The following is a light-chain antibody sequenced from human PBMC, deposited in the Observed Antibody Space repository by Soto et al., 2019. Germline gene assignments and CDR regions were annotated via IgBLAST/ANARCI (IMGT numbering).Light chain of an antibody. CDR2: DAS. J-gene: IGKJ2*01. V-gene: IGKV1-5*01. CDR1: QSINHW. CDR3: QQYDSHPYT. Sequence: DIQMTQSPSSLSASVGDRVTITCRASQSINHWLACYQQKPGKAPKFLIYDASTLRNGVPSRFSGRGSGTEFTLTISSLQPDDFATYYCQQYDSHPYTFGQGTK.